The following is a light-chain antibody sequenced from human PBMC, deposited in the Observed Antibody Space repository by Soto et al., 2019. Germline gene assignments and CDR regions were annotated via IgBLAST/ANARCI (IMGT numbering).Light chain of an antibody. J-gene: IGKJ1*01. CDR3: LQDYNYPRT. CDR2: AAS. Sequence: IQMTQSPSSLSASVGDRVTITCRASQSITTYLNWYRQKPGKAPKLLIYAASSLQSGVPSRFSGSGSGTDFTLTISSLQPEDFATYYCLQDYNYPRTFGQGTKVDI. CDR1: QSITTY. V-gene: IGKV1-6*01.